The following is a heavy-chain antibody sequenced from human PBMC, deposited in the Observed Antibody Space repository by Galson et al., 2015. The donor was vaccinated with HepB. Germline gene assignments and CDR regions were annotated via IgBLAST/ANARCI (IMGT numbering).Heavy chain of an antibody. CDR2: IWYDGSNK. CDR1: GFTFSSYG. D-gene: IGHD3-10*01. J-gene: IGHJ4*02. Sequence: SLRLSCAASGFTFSSYGMHWVRQAPGKGLEWVTVIWYDGSNKYYADSVKGRFTISRDNSKNTLYLQMNSLRAEDTAVYYCARDLNLYGSGSFLDYWGQGTLVTVPA. V-gene: IGHV3-33*01. CDR3: ARDLNLYGSGSFLDY.